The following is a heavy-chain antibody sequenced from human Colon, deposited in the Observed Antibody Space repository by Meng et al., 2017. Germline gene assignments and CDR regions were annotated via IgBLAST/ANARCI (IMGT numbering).Heavy chain of an antibody. CDR1: GGSLISSNW. J-gene: IGHJ4*02. CDR3: ARRVQYSSGYYYFDF. CDR2: IYRSGST. V-gene: IGHV4-4*02. D-gene: IGHD3-22*01. Sequence: QVHLQEPGPGLVKPSGTLSLPCVVPGGSLISSNWWTWVRQAPGKGLEWIGEIYRSGSTNYNPSLKSRVTISIDTSKNEFSLKLTSVTAADTALYYCARRVQYSSGYYYFDFWGQGTLVTVSS.